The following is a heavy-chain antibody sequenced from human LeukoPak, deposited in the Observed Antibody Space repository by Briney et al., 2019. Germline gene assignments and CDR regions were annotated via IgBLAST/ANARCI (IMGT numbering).Heavy chain of an antibody. CDR1: GYTFTSYA. D-gene: IGHD2-15*01. V-gene: IGHV1-3*01. CDR3: AVGYCSGGSCYSGFDY. J-gene: IGHJ4*02. Sequence: GASVKVSCKASGYTFTSYAMHWVRQALGQRLEWMGWINAGNGNTKYSQKFQGRVTITRDTSASTAYMELSSLRSEDTAVYYCAVGYCSGGSCYSGFDYWGQGTLVTVSS. CDR2: INAGNGNT.